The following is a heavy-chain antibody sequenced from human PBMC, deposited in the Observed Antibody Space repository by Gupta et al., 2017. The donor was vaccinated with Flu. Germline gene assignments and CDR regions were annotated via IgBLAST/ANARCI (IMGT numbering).Heavy chain of an antibody. D-gene: IGHD1-26*01. CDR2: IKSKTDGGTT. V-gene: IGHV3-15*01. CDR3: TTDGGGTYRFDY. J-gene: IGHJ4*02. Sequence: QAPGKGLEWVGRIKSKTDGGTTDYAAPVKGRFTISRDDSKNTLYLQMNSLKTEDTAVYYCTTDGGGTYRFDYWGQGTLVTVSS.